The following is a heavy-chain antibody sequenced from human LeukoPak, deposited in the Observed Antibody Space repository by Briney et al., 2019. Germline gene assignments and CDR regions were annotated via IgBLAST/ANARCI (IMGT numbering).Heavy chain of an antibody. V-gene: IGHV3-73*01. D-gene: IGHD3-22*01. Sequence: GGSLRLSCAASGFTFSGSAMHWVRQASGKGLEWVGRIRSKANSYATAYAASVKGRFTISRDDSKNTAYLQTNSLKTEDTAVYYCTPAYDSSGYYPFDYWGQGTLVTVSS. CDR3: TPAYDSSGYYPFDY. J-gene: IGHJ4*02. CDR2: IRSKANSYAT. CDR1: GFTFSGSA.